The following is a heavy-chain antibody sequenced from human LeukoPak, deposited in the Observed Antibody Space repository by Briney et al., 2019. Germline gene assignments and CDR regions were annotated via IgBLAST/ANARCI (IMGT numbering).Heavy chain of an antibody. D-gene: IGHD5-24*01. CDR3: ARDLEMVFDY. Sequence: GGSLRLSCAASGFTFNDYGMSWVRQAPGKGLEWVSGINWNGGRTGYADSMKGRFIISRDNAKNSLYLQVNSLRAEDTAVYYCARDLEMVFDYWGQGTLVTVSS. CDR2: INWNGGRT. V-gene: IGHV3-20*04. J-gene: IGHJ4*02. CDR1: GFTFNDYG.